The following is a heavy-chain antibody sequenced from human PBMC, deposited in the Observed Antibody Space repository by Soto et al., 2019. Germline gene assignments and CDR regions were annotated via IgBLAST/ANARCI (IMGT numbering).Heavy chain of an antibody. Sequence: QVNLVQSGAEVRKPGASVKVSCKGSGYTFTSYGIAWVRQAPGQGLEWMGWISAHNGNTNYAQKVQGRVTVTRDTSTSTAYMELRNLRSDDTAVYYCARGRYGDYWGQGALVTVSS. D-gene: IGHD1-1*01. CDR2: ISAHNGNT. CDR1: GYTFTSYG. J-gene: IGHJ4*02. V-gene: IGHV1-18*01. CDR3: ARGRYGDY.